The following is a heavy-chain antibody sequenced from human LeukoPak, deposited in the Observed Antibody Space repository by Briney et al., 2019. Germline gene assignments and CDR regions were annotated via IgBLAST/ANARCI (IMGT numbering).Heavy chain of an antibody. CDR1: GFTFSTYG. J-gene: IGHJ4*02. V-gene: IGHV3-30*02. D-gene: IGHD6-6*01. CDR3: AREIAADRGFDS. CDR2: IRYDESTK. Sequence: GGSLRLSCAASGFTFSTYGMHWVRQAPGKGLEWVAFIRYDESTKYYADSVKGRFTISRDNGKNALYLQMNSLRAEDTAVYYCAREIAADRGFDSWGQGTLVTVSS.